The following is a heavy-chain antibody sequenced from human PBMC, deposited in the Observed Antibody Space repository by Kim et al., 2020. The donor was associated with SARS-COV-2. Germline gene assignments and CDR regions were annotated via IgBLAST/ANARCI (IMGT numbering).Heavy chain of an antibody. J-gene: IGHJ3*02. Sequence: TSYNPARTSRDTIAVARSKNQFSLKLSSVTAADTAVYYCASGIAVAPFDIWGQGTMVTVSS. V-gene: IGHV4-4*02. CDR2: T. CDR3: ASGIAVAPFDI. D-gene: IGHD6-19*01.